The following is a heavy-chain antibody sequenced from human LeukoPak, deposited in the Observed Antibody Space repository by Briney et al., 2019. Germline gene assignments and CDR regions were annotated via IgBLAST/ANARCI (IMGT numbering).Heavy chain of an antibody. J-gene: IGHJ4*02. CDR3: ARHGNNWFVDY. V-gene: IGHV4-59*01. CDR1: GGSINSNY. Sequence: PSETLSLTCTVSGGSINSNYWNWSRQPPGKGLEWIGYIYYSGSTNYNPSLKSRVTISIDTSKKQFSLKLSSVTAADTAVYYCARHGNNWFVDYWGQGTLVTVSP. CDR2: IYYSGST. D-gene: IGHD1-1*01.